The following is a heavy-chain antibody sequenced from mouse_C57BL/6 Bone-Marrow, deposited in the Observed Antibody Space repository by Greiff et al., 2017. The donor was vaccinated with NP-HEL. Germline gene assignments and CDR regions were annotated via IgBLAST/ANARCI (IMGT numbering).Heavy chain of an antibody. D-gene: IGHD6-2*01. CDR3: ARRFLFVSYAMDY. V-gene: IGHV1-9*01. CDR2: ILPGSGST. CDR1: GYTFTGYW. Sequence: QVQLQQSGAELARPGASVKLSCKATGYTFTGYWIAWVKQRPGHGLEWIGEILPGSGSTTYNEKFKGKATFTANTSANTAYMQLSSLTTEDAAIYYCARRFLFVSYAMDYWGQGTSVTVSS. J-gene: IGHJ4*01.